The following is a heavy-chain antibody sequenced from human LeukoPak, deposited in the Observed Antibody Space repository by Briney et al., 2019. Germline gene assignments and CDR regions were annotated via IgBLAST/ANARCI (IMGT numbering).Heavy chain of an antibody. J-gene: IGHJ4*02. CDR1: GGSISGLY. D-gene: IGHD6-19*01. CDR2: INHSGST. Sequence: PSETLSLTCTVSGGSISGLYWSWIRQPPGKGLEWIGEINHSGSTNYNPSLRSRVTVSVHTSKNQLSLKLSSVTAADTAVYYCARQWLVSPLFDYWGQGTLVTVSS. V-gene: IGHV4-34*01. CDR3: ARQWLVSPLFDY.